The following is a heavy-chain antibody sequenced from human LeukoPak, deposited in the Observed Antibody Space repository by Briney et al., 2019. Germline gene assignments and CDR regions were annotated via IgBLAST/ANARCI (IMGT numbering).Heavy chain of an antibody. D-gene: IGHD2-2*01. CDR3: ARVSVPAAMLYYYYYGMDV. Sequence: SSETLSHTCTVSGGSISSYYWSWIRQPPGKGLEWIGYIYYSGSTNYNPSLKSRVTISVDTSKNQFSLKLSSVTAADTAVYYCARVSVPAAMLYYYYYGMDVWGQGTTVTVSS. CDR1: GGSISSYY. V-gene: IGHV4-59*01. CDR2: IYYSGST. J-gene: IGHJ6*02.